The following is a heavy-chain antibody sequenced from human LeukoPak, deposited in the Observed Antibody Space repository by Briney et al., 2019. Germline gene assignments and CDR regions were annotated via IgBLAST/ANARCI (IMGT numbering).Heavy chain of an antibody. D-gene: IGHD6-6*01. CDR2: INPSSGGT. V-gene: IGHV1-2*02. J-gene: IGHJ4*02. CDR1: GYTFTGYY. Sequence: ASVKVSCKASGYTFTGYYIHWVRQAPGQGLEWMGWINPSSGGTKYAQKFQGRVTMTRDTPSSTAFLEVSRLRADDTAVYYRARDKQFVHFDSWGQGTLVTVSS. CDR3: ARDKQFVHFDS.